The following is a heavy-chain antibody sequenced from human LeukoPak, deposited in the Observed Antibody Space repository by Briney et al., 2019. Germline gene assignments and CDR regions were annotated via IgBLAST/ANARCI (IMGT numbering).Heavy chain of an antibody. J-gene: IGHJ4*02. D-gene: IGHD6-13*01. V-gene: IGHV3-23*01. CDR2: ISGSGGTT. Sequence: GGSLRLSCAASGFTFSSYAMSWVRQAPGKGLEWVSTISGSGGTTYYADSVKGRFTISRDNSKNTLYLQMNSLRAEDTAVYYCAKLIDSSSWYGNYFDYWGQGTLVTVSS. CDR3: AKLIDSSSWYGNYFDY. CDR1: GFTFSSYA.